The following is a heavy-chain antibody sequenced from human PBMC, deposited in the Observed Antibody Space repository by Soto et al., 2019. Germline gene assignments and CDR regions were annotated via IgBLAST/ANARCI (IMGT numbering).Heavy chain of an antibody. Sequence: QVQLVESGGGVVQPGRSLRLSCAASGFTFSSYGMHWVRQAPGKGLEWVAVISYDGSNKYYADSVKGRFTISRDNAKRSLYLQMMSLTAEDTAIYYCVRGGGGGLFDPWGQGTMVTVSS. J-gene: IGHJ5*02. V-gene: IGHV3-30*03. CDR3: VRGGGGGLFDP. CDR2: ISYDGSNK. D-gene: IGHD2-15*01. CDR1: GFTFSSYG.